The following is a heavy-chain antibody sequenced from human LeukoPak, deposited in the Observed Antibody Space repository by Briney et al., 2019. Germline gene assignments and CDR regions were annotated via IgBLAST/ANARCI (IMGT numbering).Heavy chain of an antibody. Sequence: PSETLSLTCTVSGGSISSSSHYWGWIRQPPGKGLECIGSIYYSGSTYYNPSLKSRVTISVDTSKNQFSLKLSSVTAADTAVYYCARGASRIAVAGVKGWFDPWGQGTLVTVSS. D-gene: IGHD6-19*01. J-gene: IGHJ5*02. CDR3: ARGASRIAVAGVKGWFDP. CDR2: IYYSGST. CDR1: GGSISSSSHY. V-gene: IGHV4-39*07.